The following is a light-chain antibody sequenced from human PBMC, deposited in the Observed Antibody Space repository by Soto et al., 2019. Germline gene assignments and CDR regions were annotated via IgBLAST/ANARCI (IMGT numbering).Light chain of an antibody. Sequence: QSALTQPRSVSGSPGQSLTISCSGTNSDVGGYNYVSWYQQHPGKAPKLILYDVNKRPSGVPDRFSGSKSGNTASLTISGLRTADEADYYCCSYAGKYSLLDVFGTGTKLTVL. CDR1: NSDVGGYNY. J-gene: IGLJ1*01. CDR2: DVN. CDR3: CSYAGKYSLLDV. V-gene: IGLV2-11*01.